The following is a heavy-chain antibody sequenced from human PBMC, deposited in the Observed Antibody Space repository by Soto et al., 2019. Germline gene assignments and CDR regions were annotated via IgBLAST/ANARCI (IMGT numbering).Heavy chain of an antibody. Sequence: SVKVSCKAAGGTFSSYTISWVRQAPGQGLEWMGRIIPILGIANYAQKFQGRVTITADKSTSTAYMELSSLRSEDTAVYYCASVRASSSWGRDYWGQGTLVSVSS. CDR2: IIPILGIA. J-gene: IGHJ4*02. CDR1: GGTFSSYT. D-gene: IGHD6-13*01. CDR3: ASVRASSSWGRDY. V-gene: IGHV1-69*02.